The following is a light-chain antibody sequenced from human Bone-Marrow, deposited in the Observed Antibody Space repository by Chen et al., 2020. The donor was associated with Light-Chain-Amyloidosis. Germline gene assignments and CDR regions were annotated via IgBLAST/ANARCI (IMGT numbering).Light chain of an antibody. CDR1: QSVLYSSNNKNY. Sequence: IVMTHSPDSLAVSLGERATINCKSSQSVLYSSNNKNYLAWYQQKPRQPPKLLIYWASTRESGVPDRFSGSGSGTDFTLTISSLQAEDVAVYYCQEYYSTPRTFGQGTKVEIK. CDR3: QEYYSTPRT. J-gene: IGKJ1*01. V-gene: IGKV4-1*01. CDR2: WAS.